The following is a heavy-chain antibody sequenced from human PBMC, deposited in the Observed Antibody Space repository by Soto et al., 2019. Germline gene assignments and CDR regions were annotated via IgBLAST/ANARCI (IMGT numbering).Heavy chain of an antibody. V-gene: IGHV1-69*01. CDR3: ARGGYCSGGSCYHGMDV. CDR1: GGTFSSYA. J-gene: IGHJ6*02. CDR2: IIPIFGTA. Sequence: QVQLVQSGAEVKKPGSSVKVSCKASGGTFSSYAISWVRQAPGQGLEWMGGIIPIFGTANYAQKFQGRVTITADESTSTADMELSSLRSEDTAVYYCARGGYCSGGSCYHGMDVWGQGTTVTVSS. D-gene: IGHD2-15*01.